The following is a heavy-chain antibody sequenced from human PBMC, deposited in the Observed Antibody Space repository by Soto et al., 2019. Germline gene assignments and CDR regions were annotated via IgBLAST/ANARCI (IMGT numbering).Heavy chain of an antibody. CDR1: GGSISSGDYY. Sequence: SETLSLTCTVSGGSISSGDYYWSWIRQPPGKGLEWIGYIYYTGSTYYNPSLKSRLTISVDTSKNQFSLKLTSVTAADTAVYYCASSGYSGFYGMDVWGQGTTVTVSS. J-gene: IGHJ6*02. V-gene: IGHV4-30-4*01. D-gene: IGHD5-12*01. CDR2: IYYTGST. CDR3: ASSGYSGFYGMDV.